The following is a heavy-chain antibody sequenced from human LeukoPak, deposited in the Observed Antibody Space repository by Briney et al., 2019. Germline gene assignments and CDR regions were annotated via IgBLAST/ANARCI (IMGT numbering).Heavy chain of an antibody. CDR3: ARPSNGDYHNYYYYYYMDV. V-gene: IGHV3-20*04. CDR2: INWNGGST. Sequence: TGGSLRLSCAASGFTFDDYGMSWVRQAPGQGLEGVSGINWNGGSTGYADSVKGRFTISRDNAKNSLHLQMNSLRAEDTALYYCARPSNGDYHNYYYYYYMDVWGKGTTVTVSS. D-gene: IGHD4-17*01. CDR1: GFTFDDYG. J-gene: IGHJ6*03.